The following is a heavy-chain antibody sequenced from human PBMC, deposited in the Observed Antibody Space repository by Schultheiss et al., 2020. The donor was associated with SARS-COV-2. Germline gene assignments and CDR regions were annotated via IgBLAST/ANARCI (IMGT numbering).Heavy chain of an antibody. J-gene: IGHJ4*02. Sequence: SQTLSLTCTVSGGSISSGAYYWRWIRQHPGKGLEWIGYIYYSGSTYYNPSLKGRVTISVDTSKNQFSLKLGSETAADTAVYYCARVPYGDPHFDYWGQGTVVTVA. V-gene: IGHV4-31*03. D-gene: IGHD4-17*01. CDR3: ARVPYGDPHFDY. CDR2: IYYSGST. CDR1: GGSISSGAYY.